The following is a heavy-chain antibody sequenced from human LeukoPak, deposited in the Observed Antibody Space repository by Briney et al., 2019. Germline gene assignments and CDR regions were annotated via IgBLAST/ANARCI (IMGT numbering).Heavy chain of an antibody. CDR1: GYSISSGYY. J-gene: IGHJ5*02. D-gene: IGHD4-17*01. Sequence: SETLSLTCTVSGYSISSGYYWSFIRQPPGKGLEWIGSIYYSGSTYYNPSLKSRVTISVDTSKNQFSLKLSSVTAAETAVYYCARHGTVTTPNWFDPWGQGTLATVSS. V-gene: IGHV4-38-2*02. CDR2: IYYSGST. CDR3: ARHGTVTTPNWFDP.